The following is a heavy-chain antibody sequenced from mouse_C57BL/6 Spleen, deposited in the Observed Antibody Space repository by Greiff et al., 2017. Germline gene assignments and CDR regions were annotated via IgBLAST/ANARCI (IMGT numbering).Heavy chain of an antibody. Sequence: VQLQQSGPELVKPGASVKIPCKASGYTFTDYNMDWVKQSHGKSLEWIGDINPNNGGTIYNQKFKGKATLTVDKSSSTAYMELRSLTSEDTAVYYYARSGLTELIWFAYWGQGTLVTVSA. J-gene: IGHJ3*01. CDR3: ARSGLTELIWFAY. CDR2: INPNNGGT. CDR1: GYTFTDYN. V-gene: IGHV1-18*01. D-gene: IGHD2-4*01.